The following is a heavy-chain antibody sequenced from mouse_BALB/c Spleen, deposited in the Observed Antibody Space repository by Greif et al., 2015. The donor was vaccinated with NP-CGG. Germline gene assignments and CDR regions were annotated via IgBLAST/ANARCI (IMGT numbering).Heavy chain of an antibody. CDR2: INSNGGST. J-gene: IGHJ3*01. CDR3: ARDTRFAY. Sequence: EVKLVESGGGLVQPGGSLKLSCAASGFTFSSYGMSWVRQTPDKRLELVATINSNGGSTYYPDSVKGRFTISRDNAKNTLYLQMSSLKSEDTAMYYCARDTRFAYWGQGTLVTVSA. CDR1: GFTFSSYG. V-gene: IGHV5-6-3*01.